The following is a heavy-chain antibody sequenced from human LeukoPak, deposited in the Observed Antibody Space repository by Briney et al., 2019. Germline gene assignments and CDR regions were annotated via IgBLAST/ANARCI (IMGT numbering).Heavy chain of an antibody. J-gene: IGHJ4*02. V-gene: IGHV3-21*04. Sequence: PGGSLRLSCAASGFTFSSYSMNWVRQAPGKGLEWVSSISSSSSYIYCADSVKGRFTISRDNAKNSLYLQMNSLRAEDTAVYYCAKGGRWDVTPFDYWGQGTLVTVSS. D-gene: IGHD3-16*01. CDR3: AKGGRWDVTPFDY. CDR1: GFTFSSYS. CDR2: ISSSSSYI.